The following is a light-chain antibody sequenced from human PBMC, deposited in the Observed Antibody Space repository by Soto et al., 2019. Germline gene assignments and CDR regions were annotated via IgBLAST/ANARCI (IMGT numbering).Light chain of an antibody. CDR2: DVS. Sequence: QSVLTQPASLSGSPGQSITISCTGTSTDIGSYNYVSWYQQHTGKAPKLMIFDVSYRPSGISDRFSGSKSGNTASLTISGLQPEDEADYYCSSYGASSTLFGGGTKLTVL. CDR3: SSYGASSTL. J-gene: IGLJ2*01. V-gene: IGLV2-14*03. CDR1: STDIGSYNY.